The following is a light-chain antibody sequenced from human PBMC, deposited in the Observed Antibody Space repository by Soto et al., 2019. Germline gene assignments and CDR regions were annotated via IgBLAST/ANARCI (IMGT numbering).Light chain of an antibody. CDR2: EVS. CDR1: SSDVGGYNY. V-gene: IGLV2-14*01. J-gene: IGLJ3*02. CDR3: ISYTSSITRV. Sequence: QSALTQPASVSGSPGQSITISCTGTSSDVGGYNYVSWYQQHPGKAPKLMIYEVSNRPSGVSNRFSGSQSGNTASLTISGIQAEDEADYSCISYTSSITRVFGGGTKLTVL.